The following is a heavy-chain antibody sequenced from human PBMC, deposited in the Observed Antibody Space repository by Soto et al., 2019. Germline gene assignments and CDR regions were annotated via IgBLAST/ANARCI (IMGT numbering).Heavy chain of an antibody. CDR1: GFTFSSYG. CDR2: ISYDGSNK. Sequence: QVQLVESGGGVVQPGRSLRLSCAASGFTFSSYGMHWVRQAPGKGLEWVAVISYDGSNKYYADSVKCRFTISRDNSKHTLYLQMNRLRAEDTAVYYSAKGPAIVLVPGAMNYYYGMDVWGQGTTVTASS. CDR3: AKGPAIVLVPGAMNYYYGMDV. J-gene: IGHJ6*02. V-gene: IGHV3-30*18. D-gene: IGHD2-2*01.